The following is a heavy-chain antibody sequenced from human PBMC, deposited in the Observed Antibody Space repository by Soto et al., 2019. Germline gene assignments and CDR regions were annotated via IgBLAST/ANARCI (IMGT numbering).Heavy chain of an antibody. D-gene: IGHD2-15*01. CDR3: AKFSGVGSHYLYQLDR. J-gene: IGHJ5*02. V-gene: IGHV3-23*01. CDR1: GFTFSTYA. Sequence: EVQLLESGGGLIEPGGSLRLSCVASGFTFSTYATSWVRQAPGKGLEWVSMITGSGGGTYYADSVKGRFTISRDNSRNPLYLQMNSLRVEDTGVYYCAKFSGVGSHYLYQLDRWGQGAVVTVSS. CDR2: ITGSGGGT.